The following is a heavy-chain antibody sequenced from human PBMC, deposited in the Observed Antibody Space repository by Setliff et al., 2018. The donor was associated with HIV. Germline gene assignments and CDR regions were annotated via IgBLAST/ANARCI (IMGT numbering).Heavy chain of an antibody. Sequence: PGGSLRLSCAASGFNLSPYTLTWVRQVPGKGLEWVSSISYRSSYIYYSDSVKGRFTISRNDAENSLFLQLNSLRDEDTAVYYCSRSQGIGNYYMDVWGTGTTVTVSS. J-gene: IGHJ6*03. V-gene: IGHV3-21*01. CDR2: ISYRSSYI. D-gene: IGHD2-15*01. CDR1: GFNLSPYT. CDR3: SRSQGIGNYYMDV.